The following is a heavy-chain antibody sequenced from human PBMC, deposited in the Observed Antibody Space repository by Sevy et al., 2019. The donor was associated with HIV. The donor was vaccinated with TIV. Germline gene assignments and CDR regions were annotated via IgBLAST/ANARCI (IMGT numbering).Heavy chain of an antibody. Sequence: GGSLRLSCAASGFTFNNYNMNWVRQAPGKGLAWVSSITSSSRFRYYADSLKDRLTISRDDATNSVFLQINSLRVEDTAIYYCARSGGLVDGGMDVWGQGTTVTVSS. J-gene: IGHJ6*02. CDR2: ITSSSRFR. V-gene: IGHV3-21*01. D-gene: IGHD3-16*01. CDR1: GFTFNNYN. CDR3: ARSGGLVDGGMDV.